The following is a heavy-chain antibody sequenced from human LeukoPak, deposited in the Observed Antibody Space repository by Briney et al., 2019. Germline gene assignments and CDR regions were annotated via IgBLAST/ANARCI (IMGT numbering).Heavy chain of an antibody. CDR1: RFTFRNNW. Sequence: GGSLRLSCAASRFTFRNNWMSWVRQAPGKGLEWVANIKQDGSEKNYVDSAKGRFIISRDNAKNSLYLQMNSLRAEDTAVYYCARETPDSSGWDWGQGTLVTVSS. CDR2: IKQDGSEK. J-gene: IGHJ4*02. CDR3: ARETPDSSGWD. V-gene: IGHV3-7*01. D-gene: IGHD6-19*01.